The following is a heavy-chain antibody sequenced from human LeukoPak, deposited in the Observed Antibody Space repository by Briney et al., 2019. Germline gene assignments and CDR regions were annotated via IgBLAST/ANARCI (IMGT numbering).Heavy chain of an antibody. V-gene: IGHV3-11*01. CDR2: INSRGNTI. J-gene: IGHJ4*02. CDR3: APSALAVAGTDKFDY. Sequence: PGGSLRLSCAASGFTFSDYYMSWIRQAPGKGLEWVSYINSRGNTIYYADSVKGRFTISRDNAKNSLYLQMNSLRADDTAVYYCAPSALAVAGTDKFDYWGQGTLVTVSS. D-gene: IGHD6-19*01. CDR1: GFTFSDYY.